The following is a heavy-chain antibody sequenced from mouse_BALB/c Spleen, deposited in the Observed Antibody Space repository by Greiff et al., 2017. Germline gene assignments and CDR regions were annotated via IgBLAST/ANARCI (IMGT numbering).Heavy chain of an antibody. J-gene: IGHJ4*01. CDR2: INPSSGYT. Sequence: VQLQQSGAELARPGASVKLSCKASGYTFTSYWMQWVKQRPGQGLEWIGYINPSSGYTNYNQKFKDKATLTADKSSSTAYMQLSSLTSEDSAVYYCARGEEMDYWGQGTSVTVSS. CDR3: ARGEEMDY. V-gene: IGHV1-4*01. CDR1: GYTFTSYW.